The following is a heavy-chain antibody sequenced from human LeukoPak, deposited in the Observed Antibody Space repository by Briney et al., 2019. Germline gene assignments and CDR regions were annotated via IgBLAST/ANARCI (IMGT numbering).Heavy chain of an antibody. V-gene: IGHV1-18*01. Sequence: GASVKVSCKASGYTFTSYGISWVRQAPGQGLEWMGWISAYNGNTNYAQKLQGRVTMTTDTSTSTAYMELRSLRSDDTAVYYCARDTTTTVTTYGLDYWGQGTLVTVSS. D-gene: IGHD4-17*01. CDR3: ARDTTTTVTTYGLDY. CDR1: GYTFTSYG. CDR2: ISAYNGNT. J-gene: IGHJ4*02.